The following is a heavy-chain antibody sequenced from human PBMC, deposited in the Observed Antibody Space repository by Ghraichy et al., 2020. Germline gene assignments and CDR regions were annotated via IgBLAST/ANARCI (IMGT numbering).Heavy chain of an antibody. Sequence: SLNISCAASGFTFTSYSMSWVRQAPTKGLEWVSSINGNGAKINYADSVKGRFTISRDNSKNTLYLQMNSLRADDTAVYYCAKDAVTANGRWDGFDIWGQGTTVTVSS. V-gene: IGHV3-23*01. J-gene: IGHJ3*02. CDR1: GFTFTSYS. CDR2: INGNGAKI. D-gene: IGHD2-21*02. CDR3: AKDAVTANGRWDGFDI.